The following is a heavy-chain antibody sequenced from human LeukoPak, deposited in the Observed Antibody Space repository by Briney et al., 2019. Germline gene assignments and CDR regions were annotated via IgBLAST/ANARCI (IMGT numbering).Heavy chain of an antibody. CDR1: GGSISSYY. J-gene: IGHJ4*02. D-gene: IGHD1-26*01. CDR3: ARHGVGATSPHSDY. CDR2: IYYSGST. Sequence: KSSVTLSLTCTVSGGSISSYYWSWIRQPPGKGREWIGYIYYSGSTNYNPSLKSRVTISVDTSKNQFSLKLSSVTAADTAVYYCARHGVGATSPHSDYWGQGTLVTVSS. V-gene: IGHV4-59*08.